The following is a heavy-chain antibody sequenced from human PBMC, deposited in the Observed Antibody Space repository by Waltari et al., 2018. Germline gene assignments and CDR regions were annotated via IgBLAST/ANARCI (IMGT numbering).Heavy chain of an antibody. J-gene: IGHJ6*03. CDR1: VFTFKNAW. D-gene: IGHD4-4*01. Sequence: EVKLVESGGGLVKPGGSLTISCIGSVFTFKNAWLTCVRQAPGKGLEWVGHIKTKIDGGTTDYAAPVKGRFTISRDDPKNTVFLQLNSLKAEDTAVYYCSANYSNYFYFYSYMDVWGKGITVTVSS. CDR3: SANYSNYFYFYSYMDV. CDR2: IKTKIDGGTT. V-gene: IGHV3-15*01.